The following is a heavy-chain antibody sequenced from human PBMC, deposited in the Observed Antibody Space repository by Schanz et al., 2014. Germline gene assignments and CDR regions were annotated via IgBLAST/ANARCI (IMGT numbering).Heavy chain of an antibody. D-gene: IGHD3-10*01. V-gene: IGHV7-4-1*02. J-gene: IGHJ4*02. CDR2: INTNTGNP. CDR3: ARRGIRGVFSSFDY. Sequence: QVQLVQSWAEVKGPGASVKVSCKASGYTFTTYYMLWVRQAPGQGLEWMGWINTNTGNPTYAQAFTGRFLFSLDTSVNTAYLQISSLEADDTAVYYCARRGIRGVFSSFDYWGLGTLVTVSS. CDR1: GYTFTTYY.